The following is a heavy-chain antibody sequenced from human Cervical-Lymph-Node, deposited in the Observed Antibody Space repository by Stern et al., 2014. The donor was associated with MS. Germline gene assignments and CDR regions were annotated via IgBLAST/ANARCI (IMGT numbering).Heavy chain of an antibody. J-gene: IGHJ4*02. D-gene: IGHD1-7*01. CDR3: ARDLGTTPSLRY. CDR1: GYAFTSYY. Sequence: QDQLVQSGAEVKKPGASVNVSCRASGYAFTSYYIHWVRQAPGQGLEWMGIINPSGGSTHYAQNFQGRVTMPRGTSTSTVYMELSTLRSEDTAIYYCARDLGTTPSLRYWGQGTLVTVSS. CDR2: INPSGGST. V-gene: IGHV1-46*01.